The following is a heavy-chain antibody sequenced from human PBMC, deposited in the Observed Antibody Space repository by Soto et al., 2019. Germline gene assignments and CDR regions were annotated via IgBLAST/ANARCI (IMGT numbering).Heavy chain of an antibody. D-gene: IGHD2-15*01. Sequence: QVQLVQSGAEVKKPGSSVKVSCKASGGTFSSYTISWVRQAPGQGLEWVRRTIPILAIANYAQKLPGRVTIPADKSTSTAYMALSSLRSEDTAVYYCEGSSGGLWGQGTLVTVSS. V-gene: IGHV1-69*02. CDR2: TIPILAIA. CDR3: EGSSGGL. CDR1: GGTFSSYT. J-gene: IGHJ4*02.